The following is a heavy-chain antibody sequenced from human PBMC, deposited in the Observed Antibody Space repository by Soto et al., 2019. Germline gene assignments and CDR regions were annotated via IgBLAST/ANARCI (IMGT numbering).Heavy chain of an antibody. CDR3: ARDSATPILRFLEWLFDY. CDR1: GFTFSSYA. V-gene: IGHV3-30-3*01. D-gene: IGHD3-3*01. CDR2: ISYDGSNK. J-gene: IGHJ4*02. Sequence: GGSLRLSCAASGFTFSSYAMHWVRRAPGKGLEWVAVISYDGSNKYYADSVKGRFTISRDNSKNTLYLQMNSLRAEDTAVYYCARDSATPILRFLEWLFDYWGQGTLVTVSS.